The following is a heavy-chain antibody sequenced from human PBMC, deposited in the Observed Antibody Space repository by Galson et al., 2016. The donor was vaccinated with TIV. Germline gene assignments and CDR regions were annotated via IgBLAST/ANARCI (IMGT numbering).Heavy chain of an antibody. CDR1: GDSVSSDTYY. CDR2: VFHSGAT. J-gene: IGHJ4*02. D-gene: IGHD3-22*01. CDR3: AREVYYFDRSGYYFDQ. V-gene: IGHV4-61*01. Sequence: LTCTVSGDSVSSDTYYWTWIRQPPGKGLEWIGYVFHSGATNYNPSLKSRLTISVDTSKNQFSLNLSSVTAADTAVYYCAREVYYFDRSGYYFDQWGQGTQVTVSS.